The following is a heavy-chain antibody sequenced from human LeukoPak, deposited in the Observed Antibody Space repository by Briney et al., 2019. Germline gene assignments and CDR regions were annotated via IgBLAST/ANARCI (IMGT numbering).Heavy chain of an antibody. CDR1: GFTFSSHD. J-gene: IGHJ4*03. D-gene: IGHD3-9*01. CDR3: AKRPIFGKLVRYLVY. V-gene: IGHV3-23*01. Sequence: PGGSLTLSCGASGFTFSSHDMSWVRQARGKGLECVTTYSGSGGSTYYADSVKGRFTISRENYKHTLYLQKHSLRGEDTAVYYCAKRPIFGKLVRYLVYWGQGALVTVSS. CDR2: YSGSGGST.